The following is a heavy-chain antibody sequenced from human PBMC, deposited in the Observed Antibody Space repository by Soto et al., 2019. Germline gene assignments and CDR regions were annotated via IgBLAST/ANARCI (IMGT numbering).Heavy chain of an antibody. CDR3: VIDSLLHQFVL. V-gene: IGHV3-74*01. CDR2: SDGDGSGA. CDR1: GFTFSSFR. Sequence: DVQLVESGGGLVQSGGSLRLSCAGSGFTFSSFRMHWVRHVPGKGLVWVSRSDGDGSGAHYADSVKGRFTISRDSAKRTLYRQMSDLRAEARGLYFCVIDSLLHQFVLWGQGALVTVSS. J-gene: IGHJ4*02.